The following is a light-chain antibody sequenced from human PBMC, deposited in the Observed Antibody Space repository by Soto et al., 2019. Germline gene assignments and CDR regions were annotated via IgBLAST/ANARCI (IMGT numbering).Light chain of an antibody. Sequence: EIVLTQSPATLSLSPGERATLSCRASQSVTNSLAWYQKKPGQAPSLLIYGASSRATGIPDRFSGSGSGTDFNLTISRLETEDFAVYYCQQRSNWTPTFGQGTKVDIK. CDR1: QSVTNS. CDR3: QQRSNWTPT. J-gene: IGKJ1*01. V-gene: IGKV3-11*01. CDR2: GAS.